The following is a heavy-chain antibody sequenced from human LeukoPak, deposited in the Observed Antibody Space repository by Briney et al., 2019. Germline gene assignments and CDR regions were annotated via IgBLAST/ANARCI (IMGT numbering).Heavy chain of an antibody. J-gene: IGHJ4*02. V-gene: IGHV1-69*04. CDR3: ARGPCDGTCYFDS. D-gene: IGHD1-26*01. CDR2: AIPIRGMT. CDR1: GGTFGSYG. Sequence: SVTVSCKLSGGTFGSYGISWVRQAPGQGLEWMGRAIPIRGMTNYAQKSQGRVTITEDTSTSTAYMELSSLTSADTAVYFCARGPCDGTCYFDSWGQGTLVIVSS.